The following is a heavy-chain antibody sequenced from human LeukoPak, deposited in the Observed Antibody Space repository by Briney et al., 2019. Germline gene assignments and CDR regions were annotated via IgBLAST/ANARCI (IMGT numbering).Heavy chain of an antibody. CDR3: ARLLEDIVVVPAAMDV. J-gene: IGHJ6*04. D-gene: IGHD2-2*01. V-gene: IGHV5-51*01. CDR1: GYSFTSYW. Sequence: GESLKISCKGSGYSFTSYWIGWVRQMPGKGLEWMGIIYPGDSDTRYSPSFQGQVTISADKSISTAYLQWSSLKASDTAMYYCARLLEDIVVVPAAMDVWGKGTTVTVSS. CDR2: IYPGDSDT.